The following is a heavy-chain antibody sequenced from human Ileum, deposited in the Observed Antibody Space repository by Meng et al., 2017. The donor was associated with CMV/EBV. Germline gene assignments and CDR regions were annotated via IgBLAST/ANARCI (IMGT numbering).Heavy chain of an antibody. J-gene: IGHJ4*02. V-gene: IGHV3-7*03. CDR3: ARDTGPNTLDY. CDR1: AFTFTNSW. Sequence: GESLKISCVAPAFTFTNSWMTWVRQAPGKGLEWVANMKHDGSEIYYVDSVKGRFSVSRDNAKNSLYLQMNSLRAEDTAIYYCARDTGPNTLDYWGQGTLVTVSS. CDR2: MKHDGSEI. D-gene: IGHD2-8*01.